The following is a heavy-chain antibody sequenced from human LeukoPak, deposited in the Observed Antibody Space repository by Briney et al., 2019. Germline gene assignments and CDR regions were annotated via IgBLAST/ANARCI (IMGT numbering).Heavy chain of an antibody. CDR1: GYTFTSYD. CDR3: ARGYSTGYYNWAQYKWFDP. J-gene: IGHJ5*02. V-gene: IGHV1-8*01. Sequence: ASVNVSCKASGYTFTSYDIFWVRQATGQGIEWMGWMNPNSGNTVYAQQFRGRVTLTRNTSITTAYMELSSLGSEDTAVYYCARGYSTGYYNWAQYKWFDPWGQGTLVTVSS. CDR2: MNPNSGNT. D-gene: IGHD6-19*01.